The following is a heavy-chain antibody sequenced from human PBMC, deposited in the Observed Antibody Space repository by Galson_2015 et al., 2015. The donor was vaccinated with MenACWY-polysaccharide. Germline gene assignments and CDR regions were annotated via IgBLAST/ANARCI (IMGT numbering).Heavy chain of an antibody. Sequence: SLRLSCAASGFNFGDYGMIWIRQAPGKGLEWISLIRSKAYGGTPESAASVKGRFTMSRDDSKRIAYLQMNSLNTEDTAVYYCTRFSAYFYDSSGSFDAFDIWGQGTMVTVSS. D-gene: IGHD3-22*01. V-gene: IGHV3-49*03. CDR3: TRFSAYFYDSSGSFDAFDI. CDR1: GFNFGDYG. J-gene: IGHJ3*02. CDR2: IRSKAYGGTP.